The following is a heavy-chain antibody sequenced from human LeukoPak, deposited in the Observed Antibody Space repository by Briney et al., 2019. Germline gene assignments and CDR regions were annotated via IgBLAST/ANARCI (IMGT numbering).Heavy chain of an antibody. CDR2: ISAYNGNT. J-gene: IGHJ4*02. V-gene: IGHV1-18*01. D-gene: IGHD3-22*01. CDR3: ARVGPNYYDSSAEFDY. CDR1: GYTFTRYG. Sequence: ASAKVSCKASGYTFTRYGISWVRQAPGQGLEWMGWISAYNGNTNYAQKLQGRVTMTTDTSTSTAYMELRSLRSDDTAVYYCARVGPNYYDSSAEFDYWGQGTLVTVSS.